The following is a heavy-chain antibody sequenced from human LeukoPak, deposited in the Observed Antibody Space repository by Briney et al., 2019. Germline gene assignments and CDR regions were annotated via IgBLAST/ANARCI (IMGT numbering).Heavy chain of an antibody. CDR2: IYHSGST. D-gene: IGHD4-17*01. V-gene: IGHV4-38-2*02. Sequence: KPSETLSLTCTVSGYSISSGYYWGWIRQPPGKGLEWIGSIYHSGSTYYNPSLKSRVTISVDTSKNQFSLKLSSVTAADTAVYYCARETATVTTRQAYFDYWGQGTLVTVSS. CDR3: ARETATVTTRQAYFDY. CDR1: GYSISSGYY. J-gene: IGHJ4*02.